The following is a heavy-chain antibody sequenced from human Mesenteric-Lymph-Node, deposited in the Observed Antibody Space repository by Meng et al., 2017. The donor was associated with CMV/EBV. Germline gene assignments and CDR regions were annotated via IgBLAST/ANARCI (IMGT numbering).Heavy chain of an antibody. J-gene: IGHJ6*02. CDR1: GVTFSSYS. CDR3: ARDGPGSYYYYGMDV. CDR2: FSSSSSTI. V-gene: IGHV3-48*04. Sequence: GESLKISCAASGVTFSSYSMNWVRQAPGKGLEGVSYFSSSSSTIYYADSVKGRFTISRDNAKNSLYLQMNSLRAEDTAVYYCARDGPGSYYYYGMDVWGQGTTVTVSS. D-gene: IGHD1-1*01.